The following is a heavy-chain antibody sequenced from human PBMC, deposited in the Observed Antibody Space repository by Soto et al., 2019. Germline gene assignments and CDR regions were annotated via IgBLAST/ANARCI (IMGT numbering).Heavy chain of an antibody. CDR1: GFTFSSYG. CDR3: ARDTYYDFWSGYLSYGMDV. V-gene: IGHV3-33*01. Sequence: GGSLRLSCAASGFTFSSYGMHWVRQAPGKGLEWVAVIWYDGSNKYYADSVKGRFTISRDNSKNTLYLQMNSLRAEDTAVYYCARDTYYDFWSGYLSYGMDVWGQGTTVTVSS. CDR2: IWYDGSNK. D-gene: IGHD3-3*01. J-gene: IGHJ6*02.